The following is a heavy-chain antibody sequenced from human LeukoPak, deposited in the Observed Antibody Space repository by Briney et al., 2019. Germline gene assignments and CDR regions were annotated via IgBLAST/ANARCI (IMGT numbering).Heavy chain of an antibody. CDR1: GFTVSSNY. CDR2: IYSGGST. J-gene: IGHJ3*02. D-gene: IGHD6-13*01. CDR3: ARDSIAAAGLNDAFDI. Sequence: GGSLRLSCAASGFTVSSNYMSWVRQAPGKGLEWISVIYSGGSTYYADSVKGRFTISRDNAKNSLYLQMNSLRAEDTAVYYCARDSIAAAGLNDAFDIWGQGSMVTVSS. V-gene: IGHV3-53*01.